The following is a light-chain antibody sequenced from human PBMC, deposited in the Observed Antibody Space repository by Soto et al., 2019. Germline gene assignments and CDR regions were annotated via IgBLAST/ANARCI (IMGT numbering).Light chain of an antibody. V-gene: IGKV1-5*01. CDR1: EDVAKF. Sequence: EIHMAQSPSTLSASVGDTVSVTCRASEDVAKFLAWYQQKPGKAPKVLIYDASSLESGVPSRFSGSGSATEFILTISSLQPDDFATYHCQHYGGVWTFGQGTKVDIK. J-gene: IGKJ1*01. CDR3: QHYGGVWT. CDR2: DAS.